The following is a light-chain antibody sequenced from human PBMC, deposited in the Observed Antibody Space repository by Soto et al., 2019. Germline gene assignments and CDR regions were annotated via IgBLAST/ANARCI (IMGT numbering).Light chain of an antibody. CDR3: VLYLGSGIVK. CDR1: SGSVSTSSY. V-gene: IGLV8-61*01. J-gene: IGLJ2*01. Sequence: QAVVIQEPSFSVSPGGTVTLTCGLSSGSVSTSSYPSWFQQTPGQAPRTLIYSTSTRSSGVPDRFSGSILGNKAALTITGAQADDESDYYCVLYLGSGIVKFGGGTKVTVL. CDR2: STS.